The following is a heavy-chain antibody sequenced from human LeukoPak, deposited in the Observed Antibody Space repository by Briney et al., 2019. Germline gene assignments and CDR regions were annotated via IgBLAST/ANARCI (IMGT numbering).Heavy chain of an antibody. D-gene: IGHD2-2*01. CDR2: MNPNSGNT. J-gene: IGHJ6*02. V-gene: IGHV1-8*01. Sequence: GASVKVSCKASGYTFTSYDINWVRQATGQGLEWMGWMNPNSGNTGYAQKFQGRVTMTRNTSISTAYMELSSLRSEDTAVYYCARYCSSTSCYFVGTIVYYYGMDVWGQGTTVTVSS. CDR3: ARYCSSTSCYFVGTIVYYYGMDV. CDR1: GYTFTSYD.